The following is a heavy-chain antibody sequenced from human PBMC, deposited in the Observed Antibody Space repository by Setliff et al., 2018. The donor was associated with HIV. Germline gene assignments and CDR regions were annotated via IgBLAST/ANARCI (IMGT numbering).Heavy chain of an antibody. Sequence: ASVKVSCKAYGHTYNAYGITWVRQAPGQGLEWMGWISAHYGSTKYAQTLQGRVTMTTDTSTNTAYMELRSLRSDDTAVYYCYIQLWPPLVDYWGQGTLVTVSS. V-gene: IGHV1-18*01. CDR1: GHTYNAYG. CDR3: YIQLWPPLVDY. CDR2: ISAHYGST. D-gene: IGHD5-18*01. J-gene: IGHJ4*02.